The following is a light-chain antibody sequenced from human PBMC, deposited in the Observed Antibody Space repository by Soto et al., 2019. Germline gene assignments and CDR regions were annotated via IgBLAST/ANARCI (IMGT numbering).Light chain of an antibody. CDR3: SSYTSRSTFWV. CDR1: SSDVDGYKY. Sequence: QSALTQPASVSGSPGQSITISCTGTSSDVDGYKYVSGYQQHPGKAPKLMIYAVSNRPSGVSNRFSGSKSGDTASLTISGLQAEGEADYYCSSYTSRSTFWVFGGGTKLTVL. V-gene: IGLV2-14*01. J-gene: IGLJ3*02. CDR2: AVS.